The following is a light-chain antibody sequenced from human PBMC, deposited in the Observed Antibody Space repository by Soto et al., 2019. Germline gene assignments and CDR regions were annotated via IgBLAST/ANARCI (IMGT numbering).Light chain of an antibody. V-gene: IGKV2-30*01. Sequence: DVVMTQSPLSLPVTLGQPASISCRSSQSLVYSDGNAYLNWFHQRPGQSPRRLIYKASNRDSGVPDKFSGSGSGTDFTLKINRVEAEDVGVYYCMQGTHWPPTFGRGTKVEIK. CDR1: QSLVYSDGNAY. CDR3: MQGTHWPPT. J-gene: IGKJ1*01. CDR2: KAS.